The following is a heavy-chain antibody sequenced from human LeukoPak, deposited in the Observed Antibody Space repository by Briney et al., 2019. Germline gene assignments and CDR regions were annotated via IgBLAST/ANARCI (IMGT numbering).Heavy chain of an antibody. J-gene: IGHJ4*02. D-gene: IGHD3-10*01. CDR3: ARGRRPYYYGSGSYYNQYYFDY. Sequence: SETLSLTCAVYGGSFSGYYWSWIRQPPGKGLEWIGEINHSGSTNYNPSLKSRVTISVDTSKNQSSLKLSSVTAADTAVYYCARGRRPYYYGSGSYYNQYYFDYWGQGTLVTVSS. CDR1: GGSFSGYY. V-gene: IGHV4-34*01. CDR2: INHSGST.